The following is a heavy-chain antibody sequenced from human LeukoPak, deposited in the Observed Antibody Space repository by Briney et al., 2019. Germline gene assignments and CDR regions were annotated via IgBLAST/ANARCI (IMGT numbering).Heavy chain of an antibody. V-gene: IGHV4-59*01. CDR3: ASGLRYFDY. CDR1: GGSISSYY. CDR2: IYYSGST. J-gene: IGHJ4*02. Sequence: SETLSLTCTVSGGSISSYYWSWVRQPPGKGLEWIGYIYYSGSTNYNPSLKSRVTISVDTSKNQFSLKLSSVTAADTAVYYCASGLRYFDYWGQGTLVTVSS.